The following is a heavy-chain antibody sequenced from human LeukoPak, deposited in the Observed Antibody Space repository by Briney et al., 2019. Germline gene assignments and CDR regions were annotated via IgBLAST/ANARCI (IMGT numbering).Heavy chain of an antibody. CDR3: AQYWGSGWLFDF. D-gene: IGHD6-19*01. V-gene: IGHV3-30*02. Sequence: SGGSLRLSCAVSGLSFSAYGMQWVRQAPGKGLEWVAFIRYDGSKQYYGDSLKGRFTISRDNSKNTLFLQMHSLRTEDTAMYYCAQYWGSGWLFDFWGQGILVTVTS. J-gene: IGHJ4*02. CDR2: IRYDGSKQ. CDR1: GLSFSAYG.